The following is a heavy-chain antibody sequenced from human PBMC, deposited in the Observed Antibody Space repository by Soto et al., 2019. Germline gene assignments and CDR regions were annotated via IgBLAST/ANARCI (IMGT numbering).Heavy chain of an antibody. Sequence: QVPLVQSGAEVKKPGASVKVSCKASGYTFTSYGISWVRQAPGQGLEWMGWISAYNGNTNYAQKLQGRVTMTTDTSTSTAYMELRSLRSDDTAVYYCARASYDFWSGYYDAFDIWGQGTMVTVSS. CDR3: ARASYDFWSGYYDAFDI. J-gene: IGHJ3*02. CDR2: ISAYNGNT. V-gene: IGHV1-18*01. D-gene: IGHD3-3*01. CDR1: GYTFTSYG.